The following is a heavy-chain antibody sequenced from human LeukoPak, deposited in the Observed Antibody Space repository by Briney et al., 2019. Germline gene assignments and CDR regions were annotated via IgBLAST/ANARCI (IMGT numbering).Heavy chain of an antibody. D-gene: IGHD4-17*01. CDR2: INSDGRST. Sequence: GGSLRLSCAASGFTFSNYWMHWVRQAPGKGLVWVSRINSDGRSTKYADSVKGRFTISRDNAKNTLYLQMNSLRAEDTAVYYCVRDRAVSPFPPDAFDMWGQGTMVTVAS. CDR3: VRDRAVSPFPPDAFDM. V-gene: IGHV3-74*01. J-gene: IGHJ3*02. CDR1: GFTFSNYW.